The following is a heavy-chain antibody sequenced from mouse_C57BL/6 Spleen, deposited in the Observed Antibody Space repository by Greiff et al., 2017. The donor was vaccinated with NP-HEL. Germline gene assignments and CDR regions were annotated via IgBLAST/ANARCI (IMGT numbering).Heavy chain of an antibody. CDR3: ARVGVLDY. CDR1: GFTFSDYG. V-gene: IGHV5-17*01. D-gene: IGHD1-3*01. Sequence: EVQGVESGGGLVKPGGSLKLSCAAPGFTFSDYGMHWVRQAPEKGLEWVAYISSGSSTIYYADTVKGRFTISRDNAKNTLFLQMTSLRSEDTAMYYCARVGVLDYWGQGTTLTVSS. J-gene: IGHJ2*01. CDR2: ISSGSSTI.